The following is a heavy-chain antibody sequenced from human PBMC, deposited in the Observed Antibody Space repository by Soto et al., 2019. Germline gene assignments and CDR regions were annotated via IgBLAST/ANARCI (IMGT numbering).Heavy chain of an antibody. CDR1: GFTFSSYA. J-gene: IGHJ4*02. V-gene: IGHV3-30-3*01. CDR2: ISYDGSNK. Sequence: QMQLVESGRGVVQPGRSLRLSCAASGFTFSSYAMHWVRQAPGKGLEWVPVISYDGSNKYYADSVKGRFTISRDNSKNTLYLQMNSLRAEDTAVYYCARLRVDYYDSSGPFSYWGQVTLDTVSS. D-gene: IGHD3-22*01. CDR3: ARLRVDYYDSSGPFSY.